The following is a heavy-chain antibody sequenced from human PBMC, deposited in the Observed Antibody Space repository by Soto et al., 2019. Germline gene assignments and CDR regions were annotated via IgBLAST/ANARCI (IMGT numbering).Heavy chain of an antibody. V-gene: IGHV1-2*02. Sequence: GASVKVSCKASGYTFTGYYMHWVRQAPGQGLEWMGWINPNSGGTNYAQKFQGRVTMTRDTSTSTAYMELSRLRSDDTAVYYCARAGITGTNYYYYGMDVWGQGTTVTVSS. D-gene: IGHD1-7*01. J-gene: IGHJ6*02. CDR1: GYTFTGYY. CDR2: INPNSGGT. CDR3: ARAGITGTNYYYYGMDV.